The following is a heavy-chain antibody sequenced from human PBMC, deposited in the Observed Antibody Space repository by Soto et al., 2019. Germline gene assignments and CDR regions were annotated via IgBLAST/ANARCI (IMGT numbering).Heavy chain of an antibody. Sequence: QAQLVQSGAEVKKPGSSVKVSCKASVGTFSSYAISWVRQAPVQGLEWMGGLNPILGTANYAQKFQGRVTNTAEESTSRAYMEGSTVRSEDAAVYYCAIIQVADAGRAGVDYLGQGTLVSAS. J-gene: IGHJ4*02. D-gene: IGHD6-13*01. CDR1: VGTFSSYA. CDR3: AIIQVADAGRAGVDY. V-gene: IGHV1-69*01. CDR2: LNPILGTA.